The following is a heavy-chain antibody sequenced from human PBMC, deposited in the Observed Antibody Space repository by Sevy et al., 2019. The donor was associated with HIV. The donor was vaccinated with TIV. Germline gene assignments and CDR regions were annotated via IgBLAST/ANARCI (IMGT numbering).Heavy chain of an antibody. CDR3: ARDLPATATTVPHFDY. D-gene: IGHD4-17*01. CDR1: GFTFSSYE. J-gene: IGHJ4*02. V-gene: IGHV3-48*03. CDR2: ISNSGSTI. Sequence: GGYLRLSCTASGFTFSSYEMNWVRQAPGKGLEWVSYISNSGSTIHYSDSVKGRFTISRDNAKNSLYLQMNSLRAEDTAVYYCARDLPATATTVPHFDYWGRGTLVTVSS.